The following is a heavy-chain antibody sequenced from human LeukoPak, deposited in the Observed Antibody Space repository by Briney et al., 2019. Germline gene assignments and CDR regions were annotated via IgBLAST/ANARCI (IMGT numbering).Heavy chain of an antibody. V-gene: IGHV4-34*01. CDR3: ARGLGRD. CDR1: GGSFSGYY. Sequence: SETLSLTCAVYGGSFSGYYWSWIRQPPGKELEWIGEINHSGSTNYNPSLKSRVTISVDTSRNQFSLKLSSVTAADTAVYYCARGLGRDWGQGTLVTVSS. CDR2: INHSGST. J-gene: IGHJ4*02.